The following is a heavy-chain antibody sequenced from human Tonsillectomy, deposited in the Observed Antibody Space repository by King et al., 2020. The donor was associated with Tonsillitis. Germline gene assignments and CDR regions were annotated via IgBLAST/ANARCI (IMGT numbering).Heavy chain of an antibody. Sequence: VQLVESGGGMVQPGRSLRLSCAASGFTVGDYGMSWFRQAPGEGLEWLGRIKNKACGGTPEYAASVQGRFNISRDDSKSIAYLQMNSLKTEETAVYYCTRGTSWYRYYYYYMDVWGKGTTVTVSS. CDR2: IKNKACGGTP. J-gene: IGHJ6*03. CDR1: GFTVGDYG. CDR3: TRGTSWYRYYYYYMDV. D-gene: IGHD6-13*01. V-gene: IGHV3-49*03.